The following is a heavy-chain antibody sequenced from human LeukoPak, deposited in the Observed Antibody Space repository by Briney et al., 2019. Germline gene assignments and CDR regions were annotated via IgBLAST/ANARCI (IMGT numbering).Heavy chain of an antibody. J-gene: IGHJ4*02. CDR1: GSTLSDLS. CDR3: TASEGPYYDSWNTYPDYSDH. Sequence: ASVKVSCKVSGSTLSDLSMHWVRQAPGKGLEWVGGFDPEGGGTVYAQKFQGRIIMTEDTSTDTAYMELSSLRSEDTAVYYCTASEGPYYDSWNTYPDYSDHWGQGTLVTVSS. CDR2: FDPEGGGT. D-gene: IGHD3-3*01. V-gene: IGHV1-24*01.